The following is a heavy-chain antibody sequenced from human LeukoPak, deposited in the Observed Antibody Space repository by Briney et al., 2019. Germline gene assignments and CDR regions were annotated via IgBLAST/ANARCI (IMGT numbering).Heavy chain of an antibody. V-gene: IGHV4-34*01. CDR2: INHSGST. J-gene: IGHJ2*01. Sequence: NPSETLSLTCAVYGGSFSGYYWSWIRQPPGKGLEWIGEINHSGSTNYNPSLKSRVTISVDTSKNQFSLKLSSVTAADTAVYYCARGRGGDSSGYYPYWYFDLWGRGTLVTVSS. CDR1: GGSFSGYY. CDR3: ARGRGGDSSGYYPYWYFDL. D-gene: IGHD3-22*01.